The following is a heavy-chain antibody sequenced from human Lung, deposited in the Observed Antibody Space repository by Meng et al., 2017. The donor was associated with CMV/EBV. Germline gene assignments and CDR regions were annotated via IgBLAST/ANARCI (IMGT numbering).Heavy chain of an antibody. Sequence: LXXTVSGGSISSYYWSWIRQPPGKGLEWIGYIYYSGSTNYNPSLKSRVTISVDTSKNQFSLKLSSVTAADTAVYYCARESVYSSGWNWFGPWGQGXLVTVSS. CDR3: ARESVYSSGWNWFGP. CDR1: GGSISSYY. V-gene: IGHV4-59*01. D-gene: IGHD6-19*01. CDR2: IYYSGST. J-gene: IGHJ5*02.